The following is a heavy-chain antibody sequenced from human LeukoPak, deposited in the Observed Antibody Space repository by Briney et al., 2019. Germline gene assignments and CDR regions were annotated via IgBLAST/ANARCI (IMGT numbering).Heavy chain of an antibody. J-gene: IGHJ4*02. CDR2: IIPIFGTA. CDR3: ARENYDFWSGPLDY. CDR1: GGTFSSYA. V-gene: IGHV1-69*05. Sequence: SVMVSCKASGGTFSSYAISWVRQAPGQGLEWMGRIIPIFGTANYAQKFQGRVTITTDESTSTAYMELSSLRSEDTAVYYCARENYDFWSGPLDYWGQGTLVTVSS. D-gene: IGHD3-3*01.